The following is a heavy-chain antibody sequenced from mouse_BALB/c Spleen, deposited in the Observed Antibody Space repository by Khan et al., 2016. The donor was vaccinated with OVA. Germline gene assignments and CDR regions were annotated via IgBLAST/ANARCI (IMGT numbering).Heavy chain of an antibody. J-gene: IGHJ1*01. CDR2: ISYDGNN. Sequence: EVQLQESGPGLVKPSQSLSLTCSVTGYSITSGYYWNWIRQFPGNKLEWMGYISYDGNNNYSPSLKNRISVTRDTSKNQFFLMLNPLTTEDTGTYFCARGGDYFFDGWGAGTTCTVSS. V-gene: IGHV3-6*02. CDR1: GYSITSGYY. CDR3: ARGGDYFFDG. D-gene: IGHD2-13*01.